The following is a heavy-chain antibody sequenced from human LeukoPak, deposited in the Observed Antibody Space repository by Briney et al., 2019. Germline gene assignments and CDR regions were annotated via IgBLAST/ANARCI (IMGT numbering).Heavy chain of an antibody. V-gene: IGHV3-23*01. CDR3: GVDIVVVPGAPNWFDP. J-gene: IGHJ5*02. CDR1: GFTFSSYA. CDR2: ISGSGDST. Sequence: GGSLTHSCAASGFTFSSYAMSWVRQAPGKGLEWVSAISGSGDSTYYADSVKGRFTISRDNSKNTLYLQMNSLRAEDTAVYYCGVDIVVVPGAPNWFDPWGQGTLVTVSS. D-gene: IGHD2-2*01.